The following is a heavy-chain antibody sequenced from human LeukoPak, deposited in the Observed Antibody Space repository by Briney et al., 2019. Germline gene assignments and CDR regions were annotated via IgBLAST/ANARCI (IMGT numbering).Heavy chain of an antibody. Sequence: PSETLSLTCTVSGGSISSYYWSWIRQPAGKGLEWIGRIYTSGSTNYNPSLKSRVTMSVDTSKNQFSLKLSSVTAADTAVYYCAIRSRYYYDSSGYLNDAFDIWGQGTMVTVSS. CDR1: GGSISSYY. J-gene: IGHJ3*02. D-gene: IGHD3-22*01. CDR3: AIRSRYYYDSSGYLNDAFDI. CDR2: IYTSGST. V-gene: IGHV4-4*07.